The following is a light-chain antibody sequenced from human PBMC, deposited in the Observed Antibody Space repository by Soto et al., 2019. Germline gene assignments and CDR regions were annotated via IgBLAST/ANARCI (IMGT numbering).Light chain of an antibody. V-gene: IGLV2-23*03. J-gene: IGLJ2*01. CDR2: EGS. Sequence: QSALTQPASVSGSPGQSITISCTGTSSDIGSYNLVSWYQQHPGKAPKVMIYEGSKRPSGVSNRFSGSKSGNTASLTISGLQPEDEADYYCCSYAGSSTLVVFGGGTKLTVL. CDR1: SSDIGSYNL. CDR3: CSYAGSSTLVV.